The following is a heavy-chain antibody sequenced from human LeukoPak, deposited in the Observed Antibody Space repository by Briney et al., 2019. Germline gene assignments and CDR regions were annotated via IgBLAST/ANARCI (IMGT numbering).Heavy chain of an antibody. V-gene: IGHV1-18*01. CDR3: ANPSSGMYYFDY. J-gene: IGHJ4*02. D-gene: IGHD6-19*01. Sequence: GASVKVSCKASGYTFTSYGISWVRQAPGQGLEWMGWISAYNGNTNYAQKLQGRVTMTTDTSTSAAYMELRSLRSDDTAVYYCANPSSGMYYFDYWGQGTLVTVSS. CDR1: GYTFTSYG. CDR2: ISAYNGNT.